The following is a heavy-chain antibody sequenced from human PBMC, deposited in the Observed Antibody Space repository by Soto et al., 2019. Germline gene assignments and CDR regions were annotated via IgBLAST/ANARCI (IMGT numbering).Heavy chain of an antibody. Sequence: QVQLVQSGAEVKKPGSSVKVSCKASGGTFSSYTISWVRQAPGQGLEWMGRIIPILGIANYAQKFQGRVTITADKSTSTAYMELSSLRSEDTAVYYCARDQADTAMVLVGMDVWGHGTTVTVSS. J-gene: IGHJ6*02. D-gene: IGHD5-18*01. V-gene: IGHV1-69*08. CDR2: IIPILGIA. CDR1: GGTFSSYT. CDR3: ARDQADTAMVLVGMDV.